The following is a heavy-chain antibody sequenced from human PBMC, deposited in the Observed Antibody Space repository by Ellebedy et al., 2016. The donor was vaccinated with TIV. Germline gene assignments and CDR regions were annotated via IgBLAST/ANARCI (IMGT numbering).Heavy chain of an antibody. Sequence: PGGSLRLSCAASGFDFNRYGMHWVRQAPGKGLEWVAVISFDGNKKSYVDSVKGRFTISRDISKSTLYVQMNSLRVEDTAVYYCAKLPGDSSSSEAPLWGQGTLVTVSS. V-gene: IGHV3-30*18. CDR3: AKLPGDSSSSEAPL. J-gene: IGHJ4*02. CDR1: GFDFNRYG. D-gene: IGHD6-6*01. CDR2: ISFDGNKK.